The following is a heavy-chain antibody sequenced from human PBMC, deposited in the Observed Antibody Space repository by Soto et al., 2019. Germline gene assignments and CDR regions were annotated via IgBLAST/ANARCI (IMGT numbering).Heavy chain of an antibody. CDR2: IIPIFGIA. V-gene: IGHV1-69*02. CDR1: GGTFSSYT. D-gene: IGHD1-1*01. CDR3: ASTLDPTPY. J-gene: IGHJ4*02. Sequence: SVKVSCKASGGTFSSYTISWVRQAPGQGLELMGRIIPIFGIANYAQKFQGRVMITADKSTSTAYMELSSLISEDTAVYYCASTLDPTPYWGQGTLVTVSS.